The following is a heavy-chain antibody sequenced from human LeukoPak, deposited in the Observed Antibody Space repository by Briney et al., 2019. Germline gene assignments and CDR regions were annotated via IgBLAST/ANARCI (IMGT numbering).Heavy chain of an antibody. V-gene: IGHV4-39*01. J-gene: IGHJ4*02. Sequence: SETLSLTCTVSGGSISSSSYYWGWIRQPPGKGLEWIGSIYYSGSTYYNPSLKSRVTISVDTSKNQFSLKLSSVTAADTAVYYCASRPHYYYDSSGYNYWGQGTQVTVSS. CDR1: GGSISSSSYY. CDR3: ASRPHYYYDSSGYNY. D-gene: IGHD3-22*01. CDR2: IYYSGST.